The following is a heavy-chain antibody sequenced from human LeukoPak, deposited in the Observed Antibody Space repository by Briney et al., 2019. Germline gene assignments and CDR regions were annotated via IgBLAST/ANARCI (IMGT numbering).Heavy chain of an antibody. CDR3: ARGGYRSSTSCYAPKYFQH. J-gene: IGHJ1*01. CDR2: ISAYNGNT. V-gene: IGHV1-18*04. D-gene: IGHD2-2*01. CDR1: GYTFTSYG. Sequence: ASVKVPCKASGYTFTSYGISWVRQAPGQGLEWMGWISAYNGNTNYAQKLQGRVTMTTDTSTSTAYMELRSLRSDDTAVYYCARGGYRSSTSCYAPKYFQHWGQGTLVTVSS.